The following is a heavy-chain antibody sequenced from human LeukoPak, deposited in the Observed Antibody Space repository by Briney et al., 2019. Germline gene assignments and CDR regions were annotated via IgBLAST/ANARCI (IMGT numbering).Heavy chain of an antibody. Sequence: GGSLRLSCAASGFTVSSNYMSWVRQAPGKGLEWVSVIYSGGSTYYADSVKGRFTISRDNSKNTLYLQMNSLRAEDTAVYYCARDGGYYDSSGYYSIYFDYWGQGTLVTVSS. J-gene: IGHJ4*02. D-gene: IGHD3-22*01. CDR3: ARDGGYYDSSGYYSIYFDY. V-gene: IGHV3-66*01. CDR2: IYSGGST. CDR1: GFTVSSNY.